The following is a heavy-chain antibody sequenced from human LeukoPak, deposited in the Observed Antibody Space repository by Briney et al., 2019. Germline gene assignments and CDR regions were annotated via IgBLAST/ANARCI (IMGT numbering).Heavy chain of an antibody. CDR1: GGTFSSYA. J-gene: IGHJ4*02. Sequence: ASVKVSCKASGGTFSSYAISWVRQAPGQGLEWMGRIIPILGIANYAQKFQGRVTITADKSTSTAYMELSSLRSEDTAVYYCARDKFGGSSWYGRPYYFDYWGQGTLVTVSS. D-gene: IGHD6-13*01. V-gene: IGHV1-69*04. CDR2: IIPILGIA. CDR3: ARDKFGGSSWYGRPYYFDY.